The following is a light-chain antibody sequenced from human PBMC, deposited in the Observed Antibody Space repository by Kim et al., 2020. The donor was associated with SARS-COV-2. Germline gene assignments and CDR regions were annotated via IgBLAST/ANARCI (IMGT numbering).Light chain of an antibody. CDR1: STDIGSYNL. J-gene: IGLJ1*01. V-gene: IGLV2-23*02. CDR2: EVT. Sequence: QSALTQPASVSGSPRQSITISCTGSSTDIGSYNLVSWYQYHPGKAPKLMIYEVTKRPSWVSNRFSGSKSGNTASLTISGLQAEDEADYYCCSYAGSGTYVFGTGTKVTVL. CDR3: CSYAGSGTYV.